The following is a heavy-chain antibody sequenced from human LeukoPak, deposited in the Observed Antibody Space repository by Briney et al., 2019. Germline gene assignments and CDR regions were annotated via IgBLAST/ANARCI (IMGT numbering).Heavy chain of an antibody. J-gene: IGHJ4*02. CDR1: GFTFSTYI. CDR2: ITGNGGST. Sequence: PGGSLRLSCSASGFTFSTYIMHWVRQAPGKGLETVSAITGNGGSTFYADSVKGRFTISRDNSKNTLYLQKSSLRAEDTAMYYCARRDDYSAYDCWGQGTLVTVSS. D-gene: IGHD5-24*01. CDR3: ARRDDYSAYDC. V-gene: IGHV3-64D*06.